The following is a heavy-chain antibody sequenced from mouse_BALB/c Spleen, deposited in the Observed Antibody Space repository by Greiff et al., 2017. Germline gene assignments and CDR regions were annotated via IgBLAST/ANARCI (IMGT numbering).Heavy chain of an antibody. Sequence: EVKLQESGAELVRPGALVKLSCKASGFNIKDYYMHWVKQRPEQGLEWIGWIDPENGNTIYDPKFQGKASITADTSSNTAYLQLSSLTSEDTAVYYCARGTTVAPFDYWGQGTTLTVSS. CDR2: IDPENGNT. D-gene: IGHD1-1*01. J-gene: IGHJ2*01. V-gene: IGHV14-1*02. CDR3: ARGTTVAPFDY. CDR1: GFNIKDYY.